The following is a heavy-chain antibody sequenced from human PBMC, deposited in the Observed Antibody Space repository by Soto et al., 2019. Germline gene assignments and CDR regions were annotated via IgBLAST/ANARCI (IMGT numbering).Heavy chain of an antibody. Sequence: QVQLVQSGAEVKKPGASVKVSCKASGYTFTSYDINWVRQATGQGLEWMGWMNPNSGNTGYAQKFQGRVTMTRNTSISTAYMELSSLRSEDTAVYYCARGLEQQLVPYYYGMDVWGQGTTVTVSS. D-gene: IGHD6-13*01. CDR3: ARGLEQQLVPYYYGMDV. V-gene: IGHV1-8*01. CDR1: GYTFTSYD. CDR2: MNPNSGNT. J-gene: IGHJ6*02.